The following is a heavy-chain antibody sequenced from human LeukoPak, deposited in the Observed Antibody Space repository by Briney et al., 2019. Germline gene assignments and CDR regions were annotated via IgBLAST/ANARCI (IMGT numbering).Heavy chain of an antibody. J-gene: IGHJ5*01. CDR3: ARLVMGYSYPPRDGWCDS. CDR1: GGHIRSSSYD. CDR2: IYYSGST. V-gene: IGHV4-39*02. D-gene: IGHD5-18*01. Sequence: KPSETLSLTCTGPGGHIRSSSYDRGWIRQPPGKGLEWIGSIYYSGSTYYNPSLKSRVTISVDTSKNHFSLKLSSVTAADTAVYYCARLVMGYSYPPRDGWCDSCGQGTLVTVSS.